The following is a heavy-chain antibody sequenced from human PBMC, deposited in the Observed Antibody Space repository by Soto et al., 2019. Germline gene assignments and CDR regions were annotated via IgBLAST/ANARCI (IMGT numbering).Heavy chain of an antibody. D-gene: IGHD7-27*01. CDR1: GDSMATGGHY. J-gene: IGHJ4*02. CDR3: ARDKDLEPTVWGY. CDR2: IYYSGAT. V-gene: IGHV4-31*02. Sequence: QVHLQESGPGLVMPSETLSLSCSVSGDSMATGGHYYNWIRHLPGKGLEWIGYIYYSGATHYSPSLRPRATISIDTSKNQFSLRLISVTAADTTLYFCARDKDLEPTVWGYWGQGIQVTVSS.